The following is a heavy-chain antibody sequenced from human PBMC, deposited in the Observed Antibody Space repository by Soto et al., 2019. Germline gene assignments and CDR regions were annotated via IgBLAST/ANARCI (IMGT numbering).Heavy chain of an antibody. J-gene: IGHJ1*01. CDR3: ATARAAAPGTRFFPH. CDR1: GYTFIDFG. Sequence: QVQLVQSGTELKAPGASVRVSCKPSGYTFIDFGISWVRQAPGQGLEWMGWISGHDGKTNYAQNVQGRVTMTTDTSATTAYLEMRSLRSDDTAVYYCATARAAAPGTRFFPHWGQGTLVIVSS. D-gene: IGHD6-13*01. V-gene: IGHV1-18*01. CDR2: ISGHDGKT.